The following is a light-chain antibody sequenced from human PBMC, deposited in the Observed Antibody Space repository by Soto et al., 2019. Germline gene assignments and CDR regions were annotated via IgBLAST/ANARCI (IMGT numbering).Light chain of an antibody. CDR2: AAS. CDR3: QTYDKAPWT. CDR1: RGIYTH. V-gene: IGKV1-27*01. Sequence: DIQMTQSPSSLSASVGDRVTITCRASRGIYTHLAWYQQKPGNAPKLLIYAASTLQSGVPSRFRASGSGTDFILTISALQSEDVGTYFCQTYDKAPWTFGPGTRV. J-gene: IGKJ1*01.